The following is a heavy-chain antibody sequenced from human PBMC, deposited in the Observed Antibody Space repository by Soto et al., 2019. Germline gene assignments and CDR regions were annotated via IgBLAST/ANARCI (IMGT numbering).Heavy chain of an antibody. CDR1: GYSFTSYW. J-gene: IGHJ6*02. D-gene: IGHD6-13*01. CDR3: AGLEGRSSWAYYYYGMDV. CDR2: IYPGDSDT. Sequence: GESLKISCKGSGYSFTSYWIGWVRQMPGKGLEWMGIIYPGDSDTRYSPSFQGQVTISADKSISTAYLQWSTLQASDTAMYYCAGLEGRSSWAYYYYGMDVWGQGTTVTVSS. V-gene: IGHV5-51*01.